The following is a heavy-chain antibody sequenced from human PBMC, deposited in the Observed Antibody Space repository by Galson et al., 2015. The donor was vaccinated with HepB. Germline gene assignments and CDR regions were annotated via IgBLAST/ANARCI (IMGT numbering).Heavy chain of an antibody. V-gene: IGHV6-1*01. CDR3: ARGVVPAAIPESYYYYYGMDV. CDR1: GDSVSSNSAA. J-gene: IGHJ6*02. D-gene: IGHD2-2*01. CDR2: TYYRSKWYN. Sequence: CAISGDSVSSNSAAWNWIRQSPSRGLEWLGRTYYRSKWYNDYAVSVKSRTTINPDTSKNQFSLQLNSVTPEDTAVYYCARGVVPAAIPESYYYYYGMDVWGQGTTVTVSS.